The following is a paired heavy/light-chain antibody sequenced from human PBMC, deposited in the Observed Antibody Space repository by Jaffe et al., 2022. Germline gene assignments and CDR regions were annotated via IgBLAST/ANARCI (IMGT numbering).Heavy chain of an antibody. V-gene: IGHV1-8*01. CDR1: GYTFTSYD. CDR3: ARAPSPNWTPSHYYYMDV. CDR2: MNPNSGNT. D-gene: IGHD1-1*01. J-gene: IGHJ6*03. Sequence: QVQLVQSGAEVKKPGASVKVSCKASGYTFTSYDINWVRQATGQGLEWMGWMNPNSGNTGYAQKFQGRVTMTRNTSISTAYMELSSLRSEDTAVYYCARAPSPNWTPSHYYYMDVWGKGTTVTVSS.
Light chain of an antibody. CDR2: GNS. Sequence: QSVLTQPPSVSGAPGQRVTISCTGSSSNIGAGYDVHWYQQLPGTAPKLLIYGNSNRPSGVPDRFSGSKSGTSASLAITGLQAEDEADYYCQSYDSSLSGSFYVFGTGTKVTVL. CDR3: QSYDSSLSGSFYV. J-gene: IGLJ1*01. V-gene: IGLV1-40*01. CDR1: SSNIGAGYD.